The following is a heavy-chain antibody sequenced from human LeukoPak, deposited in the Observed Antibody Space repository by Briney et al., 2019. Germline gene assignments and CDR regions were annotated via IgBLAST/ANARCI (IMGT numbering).Heavy chain of an antibody. Sequence: GGSLRLSCTDSGLTFSRYGMNWVRQAPGKGLEWVAFIRYDGSNKYYADSVKGRFTISRDNSKNTLYLQMNSLRAEDTAVYYCAKDEGGHYDFWSGYKTFCDYWGQGTLVTVSS. CDR1: GLTFSRYG. J-gene: IGHJ4*02. CDR2: IRYDGSNK. CDR3: AKDEGGHYDFWSGYKTFCDY. D-gene: IGHD3-3*01. V-gene: IGHV3-30*02.